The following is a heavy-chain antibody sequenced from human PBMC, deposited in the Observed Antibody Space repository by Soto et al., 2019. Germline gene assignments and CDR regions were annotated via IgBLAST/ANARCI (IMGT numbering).Heavy chain of an antibody. J-gene: IGHJ5*02. CDR3: ARRWRDGYNPNWFDP. CDR1: GGSISSSSYY. V-gene: IGHV4-39*01. Sequence: SETLSLTCTVSGGSISSSSYYWGWIRQPPGKGLEWIGSIYYSGSTYYNPSLKSRVTISVDTSKNQFSLKLSSVTAADTAVYYCARRWRDGYNPNWFDPWGQGTLVTVSS. D-gene: IGHD5-12*01. CDR2: IYYSGST.